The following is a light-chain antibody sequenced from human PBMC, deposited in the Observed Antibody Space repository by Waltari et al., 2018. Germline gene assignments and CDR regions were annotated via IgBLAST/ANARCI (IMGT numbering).Light chain of an antibody. J-gene: IGLJ1*01. V-gene: IGLV2-14*03. CDR1: RSAVVTHNY. Sequence: QSALTQPASVSGSPGQSTTISCPGPRSAVVTHNYVSWYQQRPGKAPDLIIFDVSNRPSGVSIRFSGSKSGNTASLTISGLQAEDEADYYCNSYTNSGTYVFGSGTKVTVL. CDR2: DVS. CDR3: NSYTNSGTYV.